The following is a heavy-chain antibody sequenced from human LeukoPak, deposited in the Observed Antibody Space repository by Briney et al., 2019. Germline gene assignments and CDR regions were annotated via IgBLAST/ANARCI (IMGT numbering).Heavy chain of an antibody. Sequence: PSETLSLTCTVSGYSISSGYYWGWIRQPPGKGLEWIGSIYHSGSTYYNPSLKSRVTISVDTSKNQFSLKLSSVTAADTAVYYCARALGAGRWFDPWGQGTLVTVSS. CDR3: ARALGAGRWFDP. J-gene: IGHJ5*02. V-gene: IGHV4-38-2*02. CDR1: GYSISSGYY. CDR2: IYHSGST. D-gene: IGHD6-6*01.